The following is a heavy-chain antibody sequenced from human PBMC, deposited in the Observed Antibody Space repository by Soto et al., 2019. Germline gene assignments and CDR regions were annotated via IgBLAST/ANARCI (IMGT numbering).Heavy chain of an antibody. CDR3: ARDLGRFNFGSAYFVH. CDR1: GFTFSSYW. Sequence: PGGSLRLSCAASGFTFSSYWMSWVRQAPGKGLEWVANIKQDGSEKYYVDSVKGRFSISRDNSKNTLYLHMDSLRAEDTAVYYCARDLGRFNFGSAYFVHWGQGTLVTVSS. CDR2: IKQDGSEK. J-gene: IGHJ4*02. V-gene: IGHV3-7*01. D-gene: IGHD3-10*01.